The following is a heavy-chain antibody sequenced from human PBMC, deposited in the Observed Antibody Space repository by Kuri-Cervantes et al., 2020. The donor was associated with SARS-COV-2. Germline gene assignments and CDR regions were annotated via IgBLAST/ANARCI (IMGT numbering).Heavy chain of an antibody. D-gene: IGHD5-18*01. CDR2: IWYDGSNK. CDR3: ARIPYSYGSPFDYYGMDV. V-gene: IGHV3-33*01. Sequence: GGSLRLSCAASGFTFSSYGMHWVRQAPGKGLEWVAVIWYDGSNKYYADSVKGRFTISRDNSKNTLYLQMNSLRAEDTAVYYCARIPYSYGSPFDYYGMDVWGQGTTVTVSS. J-gene: IGHJ6*02. CDR1: GFTFSSYG.